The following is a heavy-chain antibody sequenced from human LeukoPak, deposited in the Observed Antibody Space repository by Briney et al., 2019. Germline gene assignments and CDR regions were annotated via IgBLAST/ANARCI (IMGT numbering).Heavy chain of an antibody. CDR1: GFTFSNYW. V-gene: IGHV3-74*01. J-gene: IGHJ4*02. D-gene: IGHD2-21*01. CDR2: INTDGSYT. CDR3: VKDEDSGL. Sequence: GGSLRLSCAASGFTFSNYWMHWVRQAPGKGLVWVSRINTDGSYTNYADSVKGRFTISRDNTKDTLYLQMNSLRAEDTAVYYCVKDEDSGLWGQGTLVTVSS.